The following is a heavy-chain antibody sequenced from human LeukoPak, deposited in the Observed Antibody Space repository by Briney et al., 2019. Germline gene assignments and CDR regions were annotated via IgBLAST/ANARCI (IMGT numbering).Heavy chain of an antibody. V-gene: IGHV3-7*01. Sequence: GGSLRLSCAASGFTFSSYWMSWVRQAPGKGLEWVADIKKDGSEKFYVDSVKGRFTISRDNSKNTLYLQMNSLRAEDTAVYYCARGIAAAGAAEDGYWGQGTLVTVSS. CDR2: IKKDGSEK. CDR3: ARGIAAAGAAEDGY. J-gene: IGHJ4*02. D-gene: IGHD6-13*01. CDR1: GFTFSSYW.